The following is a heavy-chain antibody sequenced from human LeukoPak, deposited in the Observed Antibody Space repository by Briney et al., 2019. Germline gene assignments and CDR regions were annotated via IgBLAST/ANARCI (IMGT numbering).Heavy chain of an antibody. CDR2: INPISGVT. D-gene: IGHD1-26*01. CDR1: GYTFTGYY. V-gene: IGHV1-2*02. CDR3: ARDTLGGTGDY. J-gene: IGHJ4*02. Sequence: ASVKVSCKASGYTFTGYYMYWVRQAPGQGLEWMGWINPISGVTNYAQKFQGRVTMTRDTSISTAYMELSRLRSDDTAVYHCARDTLGGTGDYWGQGTLVTVSS.